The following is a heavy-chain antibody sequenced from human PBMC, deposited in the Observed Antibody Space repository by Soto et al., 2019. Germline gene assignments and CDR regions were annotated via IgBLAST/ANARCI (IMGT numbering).Heavy chain of an antibody. V-gene: IGHV1-69*01. CDR1: GGTFSSYA. CDR2: IIPIFGTA. Sequence: QVQLVQSGAEVKKPGSSVKVSCKASGGTFSSYAIIWVRQAPGQGLEWMGGIIPIFGTANYAQKFQGRVTITADESTSTAYMELSSLRSEDTAVYYCARGANCGGDGCDAFDIWGQGTMVTVSS. J-gene: IGHJ3*02. CDR3: ARGANCGGDGCDAFDI. D-gene: IGHD2-21*02.